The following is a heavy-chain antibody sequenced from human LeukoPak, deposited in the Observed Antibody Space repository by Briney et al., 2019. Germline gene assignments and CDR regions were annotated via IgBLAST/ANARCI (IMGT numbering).Heavy chain of an antibody. CDR2: ISAYNGRT. CDR1: GYTFTSYA. CDR3: ARDQLRYYGSYGSDNYYSDMDF. J-gene: IGHJ6*02. Sequence: GASVKASCKASGYTFTSYAIAWVRQAPGQGLEWMGWISAYNGRTNYAQKFRGRVTMTTDTSTNTGYMELRSLSSDDTAVYFCARDQLRYYGSYGSDNYYSDMDFWGQGTTVTVSS. V-gene: IGHV1-18*01. D-gene: IGHD3-10*01.